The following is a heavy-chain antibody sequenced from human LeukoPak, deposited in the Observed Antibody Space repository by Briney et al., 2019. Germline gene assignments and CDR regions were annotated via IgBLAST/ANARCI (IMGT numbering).Heavy chain of an antibody. CDR1: GDSISSSGSY. CDR3: ARDFDV. V-gene: IGHV4-39*02. CDR2: ISYSGST. J-gene: IGHJ4*02. Sequence: SETLSLSCTVSGDSISSSGSYWGWLRQPPGKGLEWIGSISYSGSTYYNPSLKSRVTISVDTSKNQFFLQLNSMTAADTAVYYCARDFDVWGQGTLVTVSS.